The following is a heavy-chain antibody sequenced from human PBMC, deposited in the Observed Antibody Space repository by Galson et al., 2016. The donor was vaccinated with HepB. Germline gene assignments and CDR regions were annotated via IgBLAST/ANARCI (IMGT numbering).Heavy chain of an antibody. J-gene: IGHJ6*02. CDR3: AKEEVWSGYYFYYGIDV. D-gene: IGHD3-3*01. CDR1: GFTFDAHG. CDR2: ISGDGGNT. V-gene: IGHV3-43*02. Sequence: SLRLSCAASGFTFDAHGMHWVRQAPGKGLEWVALISGDGGNTYYADSVKGRFTISRGNRKNSLYLQMNSLRTEDTALYYCAKEEVWSGYYFYYGIDVWGQGTMVTVSS.